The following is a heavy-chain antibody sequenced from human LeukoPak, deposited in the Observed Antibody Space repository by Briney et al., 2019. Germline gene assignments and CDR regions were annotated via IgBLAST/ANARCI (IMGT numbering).Heavy chain of an antibody. Sequence: PGGSLRLSCAASGFTFSNAWMSWIRQPPGKGLEWIGEINHSGSTNYNPSLKSRVTISVDTSKNQFSLKLSSVTAADTAVYYCARRAYYYGSGSYYKQIIPKKYYFDYWGQGTLVTVSS. CDR3: ARRAYYYGSGSYYKQIIPKKYYFDY. D-gene: IGHD3-10*01. CDR2: INHSGST. CDR1: GFTFSNAW. V-gene: IGHV4-34*01. J-gene: IGHJ4*02.